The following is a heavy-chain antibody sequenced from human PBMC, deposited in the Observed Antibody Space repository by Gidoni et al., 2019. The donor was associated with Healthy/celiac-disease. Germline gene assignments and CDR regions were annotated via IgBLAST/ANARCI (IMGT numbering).Heavy chain of an antibody. D-gene: IGHD3-16*01. CDR3: ARGSVGADYYYGMDV. J-gene: IGHJ6*02. CDR2: ISSSSSYI. Sequence: EVQLVESGGGLVKPGGSLRLSCAASGFTFSSYSMNWVRQAPGKGLEWVSSISSSSSYIYYADSVKGRFTISRDNAKNSLYLQMNSLRAEDTAVYYCARGSVGADYYYGMDVWGQGTTVTVSS. CDR1: GFTFSSYS. V-gene: IGHV3-21*01.